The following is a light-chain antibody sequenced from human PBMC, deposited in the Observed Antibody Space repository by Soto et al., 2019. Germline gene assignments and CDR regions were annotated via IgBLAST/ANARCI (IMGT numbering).Light chain of an antibody. CDR2: GAS. V-gene: IGKV3-20*01. Sequence: EIVLTQSPGTLSLSPGERATLSCRASQSVSSSYLAWYQQKPGQAPRLLIYGASSRATGIPDRFSGSGSGTDFTLTISRLEPEDFEVYYCQQYGSSPQTFGQGIKVEIK. CDR1: QSVSSSY. CDR3: QQYGSSPQT. J-gene: IGKJ1*01.